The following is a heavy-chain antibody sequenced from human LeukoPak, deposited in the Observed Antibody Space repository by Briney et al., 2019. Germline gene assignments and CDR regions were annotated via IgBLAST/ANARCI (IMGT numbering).Heavy chain of an antibody. CDR3: ARDYNGFESEYYFDY. V-gene: IGHV3-21*01. Sequence: PGGSLRLSCAASGFTFGTYSMNWVRQAPGKGLEWVSSIGRSSTDIYYAASVRGRFTISRDNAKNSLSLQMNSLRAEDTAVYYCARDYNGFESEYYFDYWGQGTLDTVSS. CDR2: IGRSSTDI. CDR1: GFTFGTYS. D-gene: IGHD5-12*01. J-gene: IGHJ4*02.